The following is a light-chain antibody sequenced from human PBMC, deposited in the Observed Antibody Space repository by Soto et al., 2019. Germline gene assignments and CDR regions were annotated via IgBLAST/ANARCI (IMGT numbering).Light chain of an antibody. CDR2: HAS. CDR3: QHHFNLPPFA. J-gene: IGKJ2*01. Sequence: IVMTQSPATLSVSPGDRATLSCRASQSVGSSLAWYQQKPGQAPRLLIYHASTKATAVPARFSGSGSGTEFTLTISSLQSEDFAVHYCQHHFNLPPFAFGPGTKLEI. V-gene: IGKV3-15*01. CDR1: QSVGSS.